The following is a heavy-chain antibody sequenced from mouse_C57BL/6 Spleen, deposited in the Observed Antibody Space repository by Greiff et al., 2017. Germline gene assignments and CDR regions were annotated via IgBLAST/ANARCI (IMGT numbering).Heavy chain of an antibody. CDR1: GYTFTSYW. CDR3: AREWYSNYGYFDV. Sequence: QVQLQQPGAELVRPGSSVKLSCKASGYTFTSYWMDWVKQRPGHGLEWIGNIYPSDSETHYNQKFKDKATLTVDKSSSTAYMQLSSLTSEDSAVYDGAREWYSNYGYFDVWGTGTTVTVSS. CDR2: IYPSDSET. V-gene: IGHV1-61*01. D-gene: IGHD2-5*01. J-gene: IGHJ1*03.